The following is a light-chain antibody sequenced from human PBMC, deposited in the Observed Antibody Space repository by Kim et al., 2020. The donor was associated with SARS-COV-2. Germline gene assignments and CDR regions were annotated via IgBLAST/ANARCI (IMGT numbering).Light chain of an antibody. Sequence: PGKRVTLSCRAGRCVSNNLGWYQQKPGQAPRLLIYGASTRATGIPGRFSGGGSGTEVTLSISSLQSEDSAFYYCQEYTKWPQVTFGGGTKVDIK. J-gene: IGKJ4*01. CDR1: RCVSNN. CDR2: GAS. V-gene: IGKV3-15*01. CDR3: QEYTKWPQVT.